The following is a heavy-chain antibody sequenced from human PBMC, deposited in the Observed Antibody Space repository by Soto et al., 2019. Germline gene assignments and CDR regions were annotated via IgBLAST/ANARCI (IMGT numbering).Heavy chain of an antibody. CDR1: GFAFDNYG. V-gene: IGHV3-30-3*01. Sequence: QVHLVESGGGVVQPGRSLRLSCVASGFAFDNYGIHWVRQAPGRGLQWVALISYEGSNTYYADSVRGRFTISRDNSKSTLYLQMNSLRPEDTGVYYCARVTPGNNLYYFSGLDVWGQGTSVTVSS. CDR3: ARVTPGNNLYYFSGLDV. D-gene: IGHD1-1*01. J-gene: IGHJ6*02. CDR2: ISYEGSNT.